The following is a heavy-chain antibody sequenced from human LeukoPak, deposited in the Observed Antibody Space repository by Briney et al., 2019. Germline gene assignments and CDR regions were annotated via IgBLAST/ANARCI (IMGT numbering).Heavy chain of an antibody. Sequence: PGESLKISCKGSGYSFTSYWIGWVRQMPGKGLEWMGIIYPGDSDTRYSPSFQGQVTISADKSISTAYLQWSSLKASDTAMYYCASYNAATVLVDAFDIWGQGTMVTVSS. J-gene: IGHJ3*02. CDR1: GYSFTSYW. D-gene: IGHD5-24*01. CDR3: ASYNAATVLVDAFDI. V-gene: IGHV5-51*01. CDR2: IYPGDSDT.